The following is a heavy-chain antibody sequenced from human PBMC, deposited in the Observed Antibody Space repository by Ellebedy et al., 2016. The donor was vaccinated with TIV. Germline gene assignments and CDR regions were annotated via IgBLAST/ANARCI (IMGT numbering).Heavy chain of an antibody. CDR2: ISTSSFP. J-gene: IGHJ6*02. D-gene: IGHD3-22*01. CDR1: GFNFRDHY. CDR3: ARQTTMDGYVMDV. V-gene: IGHV3-69-1*01. Sequence: GESLKISCAASGFNFRDHYMTWIRQAPGKGLEWTSYISTSSFPTYADSWRGRFTISRDNAKYSVHLQMNRLTVEDTSVYYCARQTTMDGYVMDVWGRGTTVIVSS.